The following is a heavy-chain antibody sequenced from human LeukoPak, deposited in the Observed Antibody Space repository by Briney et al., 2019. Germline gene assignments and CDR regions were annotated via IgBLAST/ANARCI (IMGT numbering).Heavy chain of an antibody. CDR2: NNPNSGGT. Sequence: ASVKLFCKSSGYTFTGYYMHWVRQAPGQGLEWMRWNNPNSGGTNYAEKFQGSHTMTRDTSISTAYMELNRLRSDDTAVYYCASAFPSSLGYYYYYMDVWGKGTTVTVSS. CDR1: GYTFTGYY. D-gene: IGHD3-16*01. J-gene: IGHJ6*03. V-gene: IGHV1-2*02. CDR3: ASAFPSSLGYYYYYMDV.